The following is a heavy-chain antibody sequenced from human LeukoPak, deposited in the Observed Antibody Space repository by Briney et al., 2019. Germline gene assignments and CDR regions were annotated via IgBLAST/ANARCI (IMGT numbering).Heavy chain of an antibody. D-gene: IGHD2-8*01. CDR1: GYTFTSYY. Sequence: ASVKVSCKASGYTFTSYYMHWVRQAPGQGLEWMGIINPSGGSTSYAQKFQGRVTMTRDTSTSTVYMELSSLRSEDTAVYYCARERYCTNGVCYRLPGGSYYYYGMDVWGQGTTVTVSS. V-gene: IGHV1-46*01. CDR2: INPSGGST. CDR3: ARERYCTNGVCYRLPGGSYYYYGMDV. J-gene: IGHJ6*02.